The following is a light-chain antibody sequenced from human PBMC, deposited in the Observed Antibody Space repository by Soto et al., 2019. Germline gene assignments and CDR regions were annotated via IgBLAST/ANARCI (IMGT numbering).Light chain of an antibody. CDR2: GPS. CDR1: QSVSSKY. CDR3: QQDGSSLFT. Sequence: EIVLTQSPGTLSLSPGERATLSCRASQSVSSKYLAWYQQKPGQAPRVLIYGPSIRASGVPDRFSGVGCGTDFSLTIARLDPEDCAVYYCQQDGSSLFTFGPGTKVDFK. V-gene: IGKV3-20*01. J-gene: IGKJ3*01.